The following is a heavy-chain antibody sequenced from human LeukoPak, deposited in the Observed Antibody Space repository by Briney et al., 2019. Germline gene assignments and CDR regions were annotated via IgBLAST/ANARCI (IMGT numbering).Heavy chain of an antibody. J-gene: IGHJ4*02. V-gene: IGHV3-30*04. D-gene: IGHD3-10*01. CDR2: ISYDGSNK. CDR1: GFTFSSYA. Sequence: GGSLRLSCAASGFTFSSYAMHWVRQAPGKGLEWVAVISYDGSNKYYADSVKGRFTISRDNSKNTLYLQMNSLRAEDTAVYYCARDLATYYYGSGSYYPDYWGQGTLVTVSS. CDR3: ARDLATYYYGSGSYYPDY.